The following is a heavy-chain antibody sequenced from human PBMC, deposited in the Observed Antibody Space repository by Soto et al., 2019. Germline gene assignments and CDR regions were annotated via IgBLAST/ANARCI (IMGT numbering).Heavy chain of an antibody. V-gene: IGHV1-3*01. CDR1: GYTFTSYG. CDR3: VRRHVSATGIDWFDP. J-gene: IGHJ5*02. Sequence: ASVKVSCKASGYTFTSYGIHWVRQAPGQRLEWMGWINAANGDTKYSPKFQGRVTITRDTSASTAYMELSSLSSEDTAVYYCVRRHVSATGIDWFDPWGQGTLVTVSS. D-gene: IGHD6-13*01. CDR2: INAANGDT.